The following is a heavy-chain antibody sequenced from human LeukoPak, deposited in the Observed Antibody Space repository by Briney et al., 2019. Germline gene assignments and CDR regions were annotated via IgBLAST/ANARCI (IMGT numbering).Heavy chain of an antibody. CDR2: ISSSSSYI. CDR3: ARGRLDYGDYLNWFDP. CDR1: GFTFSSYW. V-gene: IGHV3-21*01. Sequence: PGRSLRLSCAASGFTFSSYWMHWVRQAPGKGLEWVSSISSSSSYIYYADSVKGRFTISRDNAKNSLYLQMNSLRAEDTAVYYCARGRLDYGDYLNWFDPWGQGTLVTVSS. J-gene: IGHJ5*02. D-gene: IGHD4-17*01.